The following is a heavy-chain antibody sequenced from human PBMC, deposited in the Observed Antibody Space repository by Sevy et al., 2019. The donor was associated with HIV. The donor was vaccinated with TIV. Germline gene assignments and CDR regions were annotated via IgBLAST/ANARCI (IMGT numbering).Heavy chain of an antibody. CDR3: ARRGAFDFDTSGFLSP. D-gene: IGHD3-22*01. CDR1: GYTFTSFG. Sequence: ASVKVSCKASGYTFTSFGISWVRQAPGQGLEWVGWISVYNGKINYAQNFQGRVTMTTDTSTRTAYMELKSLRSDDTAVSYWARRGAFDFDTSGFLSPWGQGTLVTVSS. J-gene: IGHJ5*02. CDR2: ISVYNGKI. V-gene: IGHV1-18*01.